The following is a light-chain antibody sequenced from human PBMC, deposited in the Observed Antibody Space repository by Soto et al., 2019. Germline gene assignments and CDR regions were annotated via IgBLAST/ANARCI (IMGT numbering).Light chain of an antibody. J-gene: IGKJ1*01. CDR2: AAS. CDR1: QGITND. V-gene: IGKV1-6*01. Sequence: AIQMTQSPSSLSASVGDRVTITCRASQGITNDLGWYQQKPGKAPKLLIYAASSLHSGVPSRFSGTGSGTDFTLTISSLQPEDFATYFCLQDYNFPWTFGQGTKVEIK. CDR3: LQDYNFPWT.